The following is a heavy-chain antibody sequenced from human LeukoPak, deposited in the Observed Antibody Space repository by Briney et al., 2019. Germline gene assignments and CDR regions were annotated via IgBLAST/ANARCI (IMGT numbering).Heavy chain of an antibody. Sequence: GGSLRLSCAASGFTFSNYGMHWVRQAPGKGLQWVAFISYDGSNKYYADSVKGRFTISRDNSKNTLYLQMNSLRAEDTAVYYCAKTGGIAAAHWGQGTLVTVSS. J-gene: IGHJ4*02. D-gene: IGHD6-13*01. V-gene: IGHV3-30*18. CDR3: AKTGGIAAAH. CDR2: ISYDGSNK. CDR1: GFTFSNYG.